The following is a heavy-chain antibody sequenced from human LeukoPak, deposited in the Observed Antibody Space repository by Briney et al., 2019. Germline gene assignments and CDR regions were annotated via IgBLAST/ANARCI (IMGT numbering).Heavy chain of an antibody. CDR3: ARSLGYSARFDP. CDR1: GFTFSSYP. CDR2: ISGSGGDT. D-gene: IGHD2-15*01. J-gene: IGHJ5*02. Sequence: GGSLRLSCAASGFTFSSYPMSWVRQAPGQGLEWVSAISGSGGDTYYADSVKGRFTISRDNAKNSLYLQMNSLRAEDTALYYCARSLGYSARFDPWGQGTLVTVSS. V-gene: IGHV3-23*01.